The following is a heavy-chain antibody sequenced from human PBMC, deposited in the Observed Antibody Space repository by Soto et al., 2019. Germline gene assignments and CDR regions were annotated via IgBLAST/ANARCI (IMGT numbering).Heavy chain of an antibody. V-gene: IGHV1-24*01. CDR2: FDPEDGET. Sequence: ASVLSSNTVSGSTLPELSMHWVRQAPGKGLEWMGGFDPEDGETIYAQKFQGRVTMTEDTSTDTAYMELSSLSSEDTAVYYCATDRVEGSSCYFYGKGVCRERTSRT. J-gene: IGHJ6*01. CDR1: GSTLPELS. CDR3: ATDRVEGSSCYFYGKGV. D-gene: IGHD6-13*01.